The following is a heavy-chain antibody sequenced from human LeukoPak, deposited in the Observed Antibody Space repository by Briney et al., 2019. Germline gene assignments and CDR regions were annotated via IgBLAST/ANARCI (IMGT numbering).Heavy chain of an antibody. Sequence: GGSLRLSCAASGFTFSSYGMHWVRQAPGKGLEWVAFIRYDGSNKYYADSVKGRFTISRDNSQNTLYLQMNSLRAEDTAVYYCAKDRSGSYSQGLDYWGQGTLVTVSS. CDR1: GFTFSSYG. CDR2: IRYDGSNK. D-gene: IGHD1-26*01. J-gene: IGHJ4*02. V-gene: IGHV3-30*02. CDR3: AKDRSGSYSQGLDY.